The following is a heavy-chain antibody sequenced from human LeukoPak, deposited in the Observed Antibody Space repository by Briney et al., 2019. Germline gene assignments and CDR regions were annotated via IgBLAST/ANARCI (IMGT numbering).Heavy chain of an antibody. CDR3: ARDPATYYFDY. CDR1: GFTFDDYG. J-gene: IGHJ4*02. Sequence: GRSLRLSCAASGFTFDDYGMSWVRQAPGKGLEWVSGINWNGGSTGYADSVKGRFTISRDNAKNSLYLQMNSLRAEDTALYYCARDPATYYFDYWGQRTPVTVSS. CDR2: INWNGGST. V-gene: IGHV3-20*04.